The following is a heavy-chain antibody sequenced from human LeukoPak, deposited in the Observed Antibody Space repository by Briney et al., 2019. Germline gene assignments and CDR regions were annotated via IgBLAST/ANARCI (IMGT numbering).Heavy chain of an antibody. J-gene: IGHJ4*02. Sequence: SETLSLTCTVSGGSISSSNSYWDWIRQPPGMGLEWIGNIYYSGSTNYNASLKSRVTISVDTSKNQFSLKVSSVTAADTALYYCARRGGGSWYYFDYWGQGTLATVSS. V-gene: IGHV4-39*01. D-gene: IGHD2-15*01. CDR1: GGSISSSNSY. CDR3: ARRGGGSWYYFDY. CDR2: IYYSGST.